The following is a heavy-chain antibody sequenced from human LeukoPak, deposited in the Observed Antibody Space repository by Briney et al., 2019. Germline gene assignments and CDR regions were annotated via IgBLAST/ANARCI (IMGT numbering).Heavy chain of an antibody. CDR2: ISPYSGRT. Sequence: ASVKVSCKASGYMFSSSEISWVRQAPGQGLEWIGWISPYSGRTTYGHKFQGRVTLTTDRPTSTAHMELRSLRSDDTAVYYCARGGPFGELLGVNWFDPWGQGTLVTVSS. D-gene: IGHD3-10*01. J-gene: IGHJ5*02. CDR1: GYMFSSSE. CDR3: ARGGPFGELLGVNWFDP. V-gene: IGHV1-18*01.